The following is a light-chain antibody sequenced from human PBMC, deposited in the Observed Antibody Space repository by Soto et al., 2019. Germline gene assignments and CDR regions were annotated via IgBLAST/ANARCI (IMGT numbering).Light chain of an antibody. CDR2: FDT. V-gene: IGLV1-36*01. J-gene: IGLJ1*01. CDR1: SSNIGKNG. CDR3: AAWDDSLNAHV. Sequence: QSVLPQPPSLSGAPTQRVTISCSGSSSNIGKNGVNWYQEVPGKAPKLLIYFDTLLPSGISGRFSGSKSGTSASLAITGLQSDDEARYYCAAWDDSLNAHVFGAGTKVTVL.